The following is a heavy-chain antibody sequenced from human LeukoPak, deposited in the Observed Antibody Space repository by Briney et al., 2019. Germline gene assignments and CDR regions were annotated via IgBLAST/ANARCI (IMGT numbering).Heavy chain of an antibody. J-gene: IGHJ5*02. D-gene: IGHD2-2*01. V-gene: IGHV4-38-2*01. CDR3: ARQALYLVLVPAAIGSGWFDP. CDR2: IYHSGST. Sequence: SETLSLTCAVSGYSISSGYYWGWIRQPPGKGLEWIGSIYHSGSTYYNPSLKGRVTISVDTSKNQLSLKLSSVTAADTTVCEAARQALYLVLVPAAIGSGWFDPCRQASLVTVSS. CDR1: GYSISSGYY.